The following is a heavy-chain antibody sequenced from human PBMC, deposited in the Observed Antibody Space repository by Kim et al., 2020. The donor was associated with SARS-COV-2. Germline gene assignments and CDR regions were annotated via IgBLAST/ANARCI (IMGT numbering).Heavy chain of an antibody. J-gene: IGHJ6*03. CDR3: AKTLSNRTLNGLGMDV. V-gene: IGHV3-21*01. Sequence: GGSLRLSCAASGVSFSDYMMTWVRQAPGKGLEWVSSITNVGTFKYYADSVSGRFTISRDNAKKLLYLQMNGLRAEDTAVYYCAKTLSNRTLNGLGMDVWG. CDR1: GVSFSDYM. CDR2: ITNVGTFK. D-gene: IGHD3-9*01.